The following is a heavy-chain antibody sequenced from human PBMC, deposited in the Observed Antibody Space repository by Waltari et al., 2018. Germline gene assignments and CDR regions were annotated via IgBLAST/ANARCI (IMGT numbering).Heavy chain of an antibody. Sequence: EVQRVASGGCWVRPGRSLSLCCAVPGFTFDDYAMHSVGRAPGKGLEWVSGISWNSDSIGYADSVKGRFTISRDNAKNSLYLQMNSLRAEDTALYYCANSGYSYGSLDYWGQGTLVTVSS. V-gene: IGHV3-9*01. D-gene: IGHD5-18*01. CDR3: ANSGYSYGSLDY. J-gene: IGHJ4*02. CDR2: ISWNSDSI. CDR1: GFTFDDYA.